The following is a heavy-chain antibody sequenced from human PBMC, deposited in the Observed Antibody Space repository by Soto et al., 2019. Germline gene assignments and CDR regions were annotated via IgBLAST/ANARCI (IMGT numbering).Heavy chain of an antibody. D-gene: IGHD1-1*01. CDR1: GGSFSGFY. CDR3: ATTSWAEFGDPMILFDH. Sequence: PPETLSLTCAVYGGSFSGFYWCWIRLPPGKGLVWIGEIKLSGSTNNNPSLKSRLTISVDTSKNQFSLKLSSVTSADTAVYYGATTSWAEFGDPMILFDHWGQGTLVTVS. CDR2: IKLSGST. V-gene: IGHV4-34*01. J-gene: IGHJ4*01.